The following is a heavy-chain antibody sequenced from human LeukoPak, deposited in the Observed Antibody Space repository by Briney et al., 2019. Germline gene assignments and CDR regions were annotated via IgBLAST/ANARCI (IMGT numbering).Heavy chain of an antibody. J-gene: IGHJ5*02. CDR1: GGPISSYY. CDR3: AREKSWNWFDP. V-gene: IGHV4-59*12. CDR2: IYYSGST. Sequence: SETLPLTCTVSGGPISSYYWSWIRQPPGKGLEWIGYIYYSGSTNYNPSLKSRVTISVDTSKNQFSLKLSSVTAADTAVYYCAREKSWNWFDPWGQGTLVTVSS.